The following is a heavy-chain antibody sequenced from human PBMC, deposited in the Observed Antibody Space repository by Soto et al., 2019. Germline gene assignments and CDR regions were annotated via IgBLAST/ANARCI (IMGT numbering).Heavy chain of an antibody. D-gene: IGHD1-1*01. Sequence: QVQLVQSGAEVKKPGSSVKVSCKSPGGTFSSYAISWVRQAPGQGLEWMGGIIPIFGTANYPQKFQGRVTITGDESTRTSYLGLSRLRYGDTGLYYCLDRMIQPYGGHGTLVTVS. V-gene: IGHV1-69*01. CDR1: GGTFSSYA. CDR3: LDRMIQPY. CDR2: IIPIFGTA. J-gene: IGHJ4*01.